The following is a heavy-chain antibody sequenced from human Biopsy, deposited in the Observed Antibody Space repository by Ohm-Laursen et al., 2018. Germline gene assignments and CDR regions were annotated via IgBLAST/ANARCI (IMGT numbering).Heavy chain of an antibody. Sequence: SDTLSLTCPVSGGSISSSTTYYWAWLRQPPGKGLEWIGSIYNTDTTFYNPPLKSRVTISVDTSTNQSSVEGSSVTAADTALYFCARHPTGFWFDPWGHGTLVTVSS. J-gene: IGHJ5*02. V-gene: IGHV4-39*01. CDR1: GGSISSSTTYY. CDR2: IYNTDTT. CDR3: ARHPTGFWFDP.